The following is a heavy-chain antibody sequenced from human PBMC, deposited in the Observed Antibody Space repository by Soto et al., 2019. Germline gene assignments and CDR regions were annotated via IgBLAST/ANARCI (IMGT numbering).Heavy chain of an antibody. J-gene: IGHJ3*02. CDR3: ARSLRYPPTPSDASDI. CDR2: IIPIFGTA. V-gene: IGHV1-69*12. CDR1: GGTFSRYA. Sequence: QVQLVQSGAEVKKPGSSVKVSCKASGGTFSRYAISWVRQAPGQGLEWMGGIIPIFGTANYAQKFQGRVTITADESTSTAYMELSSLRSEDTAVYYCARSLRYPPTPSDASDIWGQGTMVTVSS. D-gene: IGHD3-9*01.